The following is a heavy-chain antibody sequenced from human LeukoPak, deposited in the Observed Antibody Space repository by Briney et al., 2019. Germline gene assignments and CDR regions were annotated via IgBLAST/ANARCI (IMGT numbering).Heavy chain of an antibody. V-gene: IGHV4-59*01. CDR3: ARYSSSWYDGPPEMYYFDY. CDR2: IYYSGST. J-gene: IGHJ4*02. D-gene: IGHD6-13*01. CDR1: GGSISSYY. Sequence: SETLSLTCTVSGGSISSYYWSWIRQPPGKGLEWIGYIYYSGSTNYNPSLKSRVTISVDTSKSQFSLKLSSVTAADTAVYYCARYSSSWYDGPPEMYYFDYWGQGTLVTVSS.